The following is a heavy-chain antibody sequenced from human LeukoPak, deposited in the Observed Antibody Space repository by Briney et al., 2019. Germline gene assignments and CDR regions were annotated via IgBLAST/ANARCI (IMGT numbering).Heavy chain of an antibody. J-gene: IGHJ2*01. CDR3: AGEVERANLYFGL. V-gene: IGHV3-74*01. Sequence: PGESLCLSCAASGFTFSSYWMHWVRQAPGKGLVWVSRINTDGSNTYYAGSVKGRFTISRDNAKNTLYLQINSLRGEDTAVYYCAGEVERANLYFGLWRGSTLVPVSS. CDR1: GFTFSSYW. CDR2: INTDGSNT. D-gene: IGHD1-1*01.